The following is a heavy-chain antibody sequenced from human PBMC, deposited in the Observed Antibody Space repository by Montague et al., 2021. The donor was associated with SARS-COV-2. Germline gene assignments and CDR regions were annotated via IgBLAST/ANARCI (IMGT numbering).Heavy chain of an antibody. CDR3: ARQGGPAGKHWFDP. V-gene: IGHV4-39*01. Sequence: SETLSLTCTVSGGSVSGTSYYWAWIRQPPGKGLEWIVNIHHSGTTFYNLSLKSRVTISVDTSKSEVSLELNSVTAADTAVYYCARQGGPAGKHWFDPWGQGTLVTVSS. CDR1: GGSVSGTSYY. J-gene: IGHJ5*02. D-gene: IGHD2-2*01. CDR2: IHHSGTT.